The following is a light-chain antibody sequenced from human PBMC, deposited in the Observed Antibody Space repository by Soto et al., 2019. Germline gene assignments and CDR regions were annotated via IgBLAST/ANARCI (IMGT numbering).Light chain of an antibody. Sequence: DIVMTQTPLSLSVTPGQPSSISCKSSQSISSYLAWYQQKPGQAPRLLIYDASNRATGIAARFSGSGSGTDFSLIISSLEPEDAAVYYCQQRSNWVTFGQGTRLEI. J-gene: IGKJ5*01. CDR1: QSISSY. V-gene: IGKV3-11*01. CDR3: QQRSNWVT. CDR2: DAS.